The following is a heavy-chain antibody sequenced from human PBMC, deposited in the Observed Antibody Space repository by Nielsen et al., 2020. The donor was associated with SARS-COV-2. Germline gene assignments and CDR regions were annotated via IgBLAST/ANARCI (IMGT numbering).Heavy chain of an antibody. V-gene: IGHV3-21*01. J-gene: IGHJ4*02. CDR3: VGGFNHFDY. CDR2: IISTSTYI. CDR1: GFTFSSYA. Sequence: GESLKISCAASGFTFSSYAMNWVRQAPGKGLEWVSSIISTSTYIYYADSVKGRFTISRDNAKNSLYLEMNSLRADDTAVYYCVGGFNHFDYWGQGTLVTVSS.